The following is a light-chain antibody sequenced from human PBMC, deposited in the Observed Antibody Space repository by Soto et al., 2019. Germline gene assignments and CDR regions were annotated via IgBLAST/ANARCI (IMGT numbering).Light chain of an antibody. J-gene: IGLJ1*01. CDR3: YSSAGSSTYV. CDR2: EVN. CDR1: SSDVGTYNL. V-gene: IGLV2-23*02. Sequence: QPVLTQPASVAGSPGQSITISCTGTSSDVGTYNLVSWYQQLPDKAPKLIIHEVNKRPSGVSTRFSGSKSGNTAYLTISGLQADDDADYHCYSSAGSSTYVSGTGTKLTVL.